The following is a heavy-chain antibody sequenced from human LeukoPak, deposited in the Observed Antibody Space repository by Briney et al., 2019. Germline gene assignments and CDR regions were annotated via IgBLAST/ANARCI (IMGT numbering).Heavy chain of an antibody. D-gene: IGHD3-22*01. Sequence: SETLSLTCAVYNGSFNEYYWSWIRQSPGKGLEWIGEINHGGRTNYNPSLQSRVSISVDTSKNQFPLKLSSVTAADTAVYYCARHTDSSGYYRNWFDPWGQGTLVTVSS. V-gene: IGHV4-34*01. CDR2: INHGGRT. J-gene: IGHJ5*02. CDR3: ARHTDSSGYYRNWFDP. CDR1: NGSFNEYY.